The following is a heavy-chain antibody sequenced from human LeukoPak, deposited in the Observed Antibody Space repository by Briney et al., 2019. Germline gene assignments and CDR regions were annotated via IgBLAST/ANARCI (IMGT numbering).Heavy chain of an antibody. CDR1: GGSISSSGYK. V-gene: IGHV4-39*01. D-gene: IGHD4-23*01. CDR3: ARDYGGFYFDY. Sequence: SETLSLTCTVSGGSISSSGYKWGWIRQPPGKGLEWIGNIYYSGSTYYNPSLTSRVTISVDTSKNQFSLKLSSVTAADTAVYYCARDYGGFYFDYWGQGTLVTVSS. J-gene: IGHJ4*02. CDR2: IYYSGST.